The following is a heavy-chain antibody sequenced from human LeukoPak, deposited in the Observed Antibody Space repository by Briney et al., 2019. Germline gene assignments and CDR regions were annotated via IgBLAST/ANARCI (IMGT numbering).Heavy chain of an antibody. D-gene: IGHD3-3*01. CDR3: AREAIFGVVIIGNAFDI. V-gene: IGHV3-7*01. CDR2: IKKDGSEK. Sequence: GGSLRLSCAASGFTFSSYWMSWVRQAPGKGLEWVANIKKDGSEKHYVDSVKGRFTISRDNAKNSLYLQMNSLRAEDTAVYYCAREAIFGVVIIGNAFDIWGQGTMVTVSS. CDR1: GFTFSSYW. J-gene: IGHJ3*02.